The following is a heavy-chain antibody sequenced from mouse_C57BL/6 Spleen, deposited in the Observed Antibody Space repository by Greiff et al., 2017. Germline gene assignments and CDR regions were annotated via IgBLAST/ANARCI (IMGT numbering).Heavy chain of an antibody. D-gene: IGHD2-4*01. Sequence: VQLQQSGAELVRPGTSVKVSCKASGYAFTNYLIEWVKQRPGQGLEWIGVINPGSGGTNYNEKFKGKATLTADKSSSTAYMQRSSLTSEDSAVYFCARYDYDDAYWGQGTLVTVSA. J-gene: IGHJ3*01. CDR3: ARYDYDDAY. V-gene: IGHV1-54*01. CDR2: INPGSGGT. CDR1: GYAFTNYL.